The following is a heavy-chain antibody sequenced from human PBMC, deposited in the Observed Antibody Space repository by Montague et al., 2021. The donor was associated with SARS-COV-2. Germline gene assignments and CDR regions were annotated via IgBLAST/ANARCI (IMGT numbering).Heavy chain of an antibody. Sequence: SETLSLTCAVSGGSISSSNWWSWVRQPPGKGLEWIGGIYHSGSTNYNPSLKSRVTISVDKSKNQFSLKLSSVTAAGTAVYYCARDRRSWFPPYYYGMDVWGQGTTVTVSS. CDR3: ARDRRSWFPPYYYGMDV. J-gene: IGHJ6*02. CDR2: IYHSGST. D-gene: IGHD6-13*01. CDR1: GGSISSSNW. V-gene: IGHV4-4*02.